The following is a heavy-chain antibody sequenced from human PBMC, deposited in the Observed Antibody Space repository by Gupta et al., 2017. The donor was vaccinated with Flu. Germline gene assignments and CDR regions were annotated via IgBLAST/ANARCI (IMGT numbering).Heavy chain of an antibody. D-gene: IGHD3-22*01. CDR1: TFSSYG. CDR2: ITASGSRI. CDR3: AKDYYASSRYFRVVLDY. Sequence: TFSSYGMSWVRQAPGKGLEWVSAITASGSRIYYADSVKGRFTISRDDSKNTLYLQMNSLRAEDTAIYYCAKDYYASSRYFRVVLDYWGQGTLVTVSS. V-gene: IGHV3-23*01. J-gene: IGHJ4*02.